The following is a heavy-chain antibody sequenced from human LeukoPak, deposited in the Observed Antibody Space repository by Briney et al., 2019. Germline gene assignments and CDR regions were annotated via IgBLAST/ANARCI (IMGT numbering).Heavy chain of an antibody. CDR1: GFTFSSYG. CDR2: IWYDGSSK. Sequence: PGGSLRLSCAASGFTFSSYGMHWVRQAPGKGLEWVAIIWYDGSSKYYADSVKGRFTISRDNSKNTLYLQMNSLRAEDTAVYYCARSIAATGRALDYWGQGTLVTVSS. D-gene: IGHD6-13*01. J-gene: IGHJ4*02. CDR3: ARSIAATGRALDY. V-gene: IGHV3-33*01.